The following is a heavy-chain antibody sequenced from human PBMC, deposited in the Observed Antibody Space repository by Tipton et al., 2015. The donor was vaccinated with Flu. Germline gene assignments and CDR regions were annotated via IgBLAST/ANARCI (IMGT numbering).Heavy chain of an antibody. CDR1: GGSISSSSYY. J-gene: IGHJ5*02. D-gene: IGHD3-10*01. CDR3: ARSAAVWFVELPLNWFDP. CDR2: IYYSGST. V-gene: IGHV4-39*07. Sequence: TLSLTCTVSGGSISSSSYYWGWIRQPPGKGLEWIGSIYYSGSTYYNPSLKSRVTISVDTSKNQFSLKLSSVTAADTAVYYCARSAAVWFVELPLNWFDPWGQGTLVTVSS.